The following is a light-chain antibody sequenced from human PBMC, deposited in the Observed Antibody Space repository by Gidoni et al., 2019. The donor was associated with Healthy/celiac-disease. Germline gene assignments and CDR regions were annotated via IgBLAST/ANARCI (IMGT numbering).Light chain of an antibody. CDR1: QSVSSSY. V-gene: IGKV3-20*01. J-gene: IGKJ2*01. Sequence: EIVLTQSPYTLSLSPGERATLSCRASQSVSSSYLAWYQQKPGQAPRLLIYGASSRATGIPDRFSGSGSGTDFTLTISRLEPEDFAVYYCQQYGSSPPAYTFGQGTKLEIK. CDR3: QQYGSSPPAYT. CDR2: GAS.